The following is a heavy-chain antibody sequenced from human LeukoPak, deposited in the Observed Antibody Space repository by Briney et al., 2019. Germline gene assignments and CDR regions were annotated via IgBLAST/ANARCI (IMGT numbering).Heavy chain of an antibody. V-gene: IGHV4-4*07. CDR3: ARDAATYTRPSYYYYMDV. CDR1: GVSISSYY. Sequence: SETLSLTCTVSGVSISSYYWSWIRQPAGKGLEWIGRIYTSGSTNYNPSLKSRVTMSVDTSKNQFSLKLSSVTAADTAVYYCARDAATYTRPSYYYYMDVWGKGTTVTVSS. D-gene: IGHD3-16*01. J-gene: IGHJ6*03. CDR2: IYTSGST.